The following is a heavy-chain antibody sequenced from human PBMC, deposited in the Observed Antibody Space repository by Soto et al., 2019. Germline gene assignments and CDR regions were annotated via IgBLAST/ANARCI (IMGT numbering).Heavy chain of an antibody. CDR3: AREGVAAPYYYYGMNV. CDR2: ISYTGST. V-gene: IGHV4-59*01. D-gene: IGHD2-15*01. Sequence: SETLSLTCTVSCDFIRSYYWSWIRQLPGKGLEWIGYISYTGSTHYNPSLKSRVTISADTSKNQFSLKLSSVTTADTALYYCAREGVAAPYYYYGMNVWGQGSTVTISS. CDR1: CDFIRSYY. J-gene: IGHJ6*02.